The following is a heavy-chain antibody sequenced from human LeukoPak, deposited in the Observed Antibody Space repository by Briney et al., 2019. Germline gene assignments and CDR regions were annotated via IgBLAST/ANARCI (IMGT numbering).Heavy chain of an antibody. J-gene: IGHJ4*02. Sequence: ASVKVSCKASGYTFTSYGISWVRQAPGQGVEWMGWISAYNGNTNYAQKLQGRVTLTTDTSTSTAYMELRSLRSDDTAVYYCARLWELLYFDYWGQGTLVTVSS. CDR2: ISAYNGNT. D-gene: IGHD1-26*01. CDR1: GYTFTSYG. CDR3: ARLWELLYFDY. V-gene: IGHV1-18*01.